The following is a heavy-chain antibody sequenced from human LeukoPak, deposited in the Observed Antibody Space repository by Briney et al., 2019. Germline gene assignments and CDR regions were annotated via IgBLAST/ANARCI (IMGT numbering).Heavy chain of an antibody. J-gene: IGHJ4*02. CDR1: GFTFSGSA. D-gene: IGHD3-22*01. V-gene: IGHV3-73*01. Sequence: GGSLRLSCAASGFTFSGSAMHWVRQASGKGLEWVGRIRSKANSYASAYAASVKGRFTISRDDSKNTAYLQMNSLKTEDTAVYYCTRGSYYYDSSGYYYQGVYFDYWGQGTLVTVSS. CDR2: IRSKANSYAS. CDR3: TRGSYYYDSSGYYYQGVYFDY.